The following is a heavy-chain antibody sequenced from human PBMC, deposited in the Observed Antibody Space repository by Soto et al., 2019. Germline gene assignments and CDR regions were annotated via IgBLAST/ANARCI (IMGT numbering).Heavy chain of an antibody. D-gene: IGHD1-26*01. CDR3: ARDVGLGATLDEYYYRMDV. V-gene: IGHV4-34*01. J-gene: IGHJ6*02. CDR1: GGSFSGYY. CDR2: INHSGST. Sequence: PWETLNLSCAVYGGSFSGYYRSWTRQPPGKGLEWIGEINHSGSTNYNPSLKSRGTISVDTSKNQFSLKLSSVTAADTAVYYYARDVGLGATLDEYYYRMDVWGQGTTVTVSS.